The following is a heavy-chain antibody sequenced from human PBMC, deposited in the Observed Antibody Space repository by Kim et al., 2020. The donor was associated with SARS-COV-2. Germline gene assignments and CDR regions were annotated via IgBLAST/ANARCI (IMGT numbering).Heavy chain of an antibody. Sequence: SETLSLTCTVSGYSISSGYYWGWIRQPPGKGLEWIGSIYHSGNTYYNPSLKSRVTIAVDTSKNQFSLKLSSVTAAETAVYYCARAWGDYGDYDWFDPWGQGTLVAVSS. CDR1: GYSISSGYY. CDR3: ARAWGDYGDYDWFDP. J-gene: IGHJ5*02. CDR2: IYHSGNT. V-gene: IGHV4-38-2*02. D-gene: IGHD4-17*01.